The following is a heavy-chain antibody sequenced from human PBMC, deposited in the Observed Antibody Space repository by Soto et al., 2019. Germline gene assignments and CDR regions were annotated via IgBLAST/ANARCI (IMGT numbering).Heavy chain of an antibody. J-gene: IGHJ3*02. CDR3: ARAGVATTYAFDI. V-gene: IGHV3-30-3*01. CDR1: GFTFSSYA. Sequence: GGSLRLSCAASGFTFSSYAMHWVRQAPGKGLEWVAVISYDGSNKYYADSVKGRFTISRDNSKNTLYLQMNSLRAEDTAVYYCARAGVATTYAFDIWGQGTMVTVSS. CDR2: ISYDGSNK. D-gene: IGHD5-12*01.